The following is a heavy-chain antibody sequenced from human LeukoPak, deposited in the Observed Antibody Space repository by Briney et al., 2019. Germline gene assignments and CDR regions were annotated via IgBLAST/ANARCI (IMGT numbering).Heavy chain of an antibody. Sequence: SGPTLVNPTQTLTLTCSFSGFSLTTRPLDVGWIRQPPGKALEWLAVIYWDDDKRYNPSLKTRLTVTTATSKNQVVLIMTNMDPVDTATYYCAHRRSGYDWNHGDFDYWGQGTLVTVSS. CDR3: AHRRSGYDWNHGDFDY. V-gene: IGHV2-5*02. J-gene: IGHJ4*02. CDR2: IYWDDDK. CDR1: GFSLTTRPLD. D-gene: IGHD1-20*01.